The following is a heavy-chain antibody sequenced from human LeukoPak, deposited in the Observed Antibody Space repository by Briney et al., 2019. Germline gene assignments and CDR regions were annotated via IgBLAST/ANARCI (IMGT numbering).Heavy chain of an antibody. J-gene: IGHJ4*02. Sequence: ASVKVSCKASGYTFTGYYIHWVRQAPGQGLEWMGWINPNSGGTNYAQKFQDRVTMTRDTSISTAYMELSRLRSEDTAVYYCARMVAATGHGDYWGQGTLVTVSS. V-gene: IGHV1-2*02. CDR3: ARMVAATGHGDY. CDR1: GYTFTGYY. CDR2: INPNSGGT. D-gene: IGHD2-15*01.